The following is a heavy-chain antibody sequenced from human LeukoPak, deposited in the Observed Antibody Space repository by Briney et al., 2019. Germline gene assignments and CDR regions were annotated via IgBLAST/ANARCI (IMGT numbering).Heavy chain of an antibody. J-gene: IGHJ4*02. CDR1: GFTFSDYW. D-gene: IGHD3-22*01. CDR2: IKQDGSEK. CDR3: ARMYYYDSSGEGY. V-gene: IGHV3-7*01. Sequence: PGGSLRLSCIASGFTFSDYWMSWVRQAPGKGLEWAANIKQDGSEKYYVDSVKGRFTISRDNAKNSLYLQMNSLRAEDTAVYYCARMYYYDSSGEGYWGQGTLVTVSS.